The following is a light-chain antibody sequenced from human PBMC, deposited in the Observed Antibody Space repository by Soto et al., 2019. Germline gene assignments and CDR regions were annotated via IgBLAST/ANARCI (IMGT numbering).Light chain of an antibody. Sequence: EIVLTQSPGTLSLSPGERATLSCRASQSVSSSYLAWYQQKPGQAPRLLIYGASSRATGIPARFSGSWSGTEFTLTINSLQSEDFAVYYCQQYDAWPLTFGGGTKVDIK. V-gene: IGKV3-20*01. CDR2: GAS. CDR1: QSVSSSY. J-gene: IGKJ4*01. CDR3: QQYDAWPLT.